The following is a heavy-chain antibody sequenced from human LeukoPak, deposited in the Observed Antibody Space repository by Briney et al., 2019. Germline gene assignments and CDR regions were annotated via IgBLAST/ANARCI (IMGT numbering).Heavy chain of an antibody. CDR2: IYTSGST. D-gene: IGHD6-13*01. CDR1: GGSISSYY. CDR3: ARDLYSSSWYNYYYYYMDV. V-gene: IGHV4-4*07. Sequence: PSETLSLTCTVSGGSISSYYWSWIRLPAGKGLEWIGRIYTSGSTNYNPSLKSRVTMSVDTSKNQFSLKLSSVTAADTAVYYCARDLYSSSWYNYYYYYMDVWGKGTTVTVSS. J-gene: IGHJ6*03.